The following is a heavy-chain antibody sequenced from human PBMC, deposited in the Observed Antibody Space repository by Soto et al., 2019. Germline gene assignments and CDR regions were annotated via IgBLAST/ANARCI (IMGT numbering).Heavy chain of an antibody. V-gene: IGHV3-30*18. CDR3: AKATDSSGWYF. Sequence: PGWSLRLSCAASGFTFSSYGMHWVRQAPGKGLEWVAVISYDGSNKYYADSVKGRFTISRDNSKNTLYLQMNSLRAEDTAVYYCAKATDSSGWYFWGQGTLVTVSS. D-gene: IGHD6-19*01. CDR2: ISYDGSNK. CDR1: GFTFSSYG. J-gene: IGHJ4*02.